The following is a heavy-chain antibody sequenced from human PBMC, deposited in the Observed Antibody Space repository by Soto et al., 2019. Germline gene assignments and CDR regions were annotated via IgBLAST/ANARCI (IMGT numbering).Heavy chain of an antibody. CDR1: GDTFTIYW. V-gene: IGHV5-51*01. D-gene: IGHD4-17*01. J-gene: IGHJ4*02. Sequence: PGESLKISWQVAGDTFTIYWIGWVRQMPGKGLEWMGIIYPSDSDTRYSPSFQGQVTISADQSINTAYLQWDSLKASDTAIYYCARPANTVADPFDLWGQGPPVTVSS. CDR3: ARPANTVADPFDL. CDR2: IYPSDSDT.